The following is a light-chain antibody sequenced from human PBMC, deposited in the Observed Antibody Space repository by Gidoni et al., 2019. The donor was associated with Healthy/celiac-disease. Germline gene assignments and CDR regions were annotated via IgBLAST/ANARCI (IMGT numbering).Light chain of an antibody. CDR3: QQYNNWPRT. Sequence: EIVMTQSPATLSVSPGERATLSCRARQSVSSNLAWYQQKPGQAPRLLIYGASTRATGIPARFSSSGSGTEFTLTISSLQSEDFAVYYCQQYNNWPRTFGQXTKVEIK. CDR2: GAS. J-gene: IGKJ1*01. V-gene: IGKV3-15*01. CDR1: QSVSSN.